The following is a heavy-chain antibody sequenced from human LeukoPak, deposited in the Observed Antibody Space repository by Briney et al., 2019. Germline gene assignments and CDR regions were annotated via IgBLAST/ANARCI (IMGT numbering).Heavy chain of an antibody. D-gene: IGHD2-2*01. Sequence: ISWVGQAPGQGLEGMGWISAYNGNTNYAQKLQGRVTMTTDTSTSTAYMELRSLRSDDTAVYYCARGDCSSTSCYYYYYYGMDVWGQGTTVTVSS. V-gene: IGHV1-18*01. J-gene: IGHJ6*02. CDR2: ISAYNGNT. CDR3: ARGDCSSTSCYYYYYYGMDV.